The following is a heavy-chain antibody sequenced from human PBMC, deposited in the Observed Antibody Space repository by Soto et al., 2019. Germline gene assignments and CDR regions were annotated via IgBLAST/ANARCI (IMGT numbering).Heavy chain of an antibody. CDR2: VNPKSGRT. CDR3: ARDPASAGGNRFDV. J-gene: IGHJ5*02. CDR1: GYIFSDYY. Sequence: QVQLVESGSEVKKPGASVKVSCKASGYIFSDYYIHWVRQAPGQGLEWMGWVNPKSGRTNFAHKFHGRVTMTVDPSTTTAYMELARLTSADMAIYFCARDPASAGGNRFDVWGQGTLVTVSS. D-gene: IGHD2-15*01. V-gene: IGHV1-2*02.